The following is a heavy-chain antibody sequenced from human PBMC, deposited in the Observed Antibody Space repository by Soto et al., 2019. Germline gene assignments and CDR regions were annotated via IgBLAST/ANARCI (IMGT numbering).Heavy chain of an antibody. CDR1: GYSISSGYY. V-gene: IGHV4-38-2*02. Sequence: SETLSLTCAVSGYSISSGYYWGWIRQPPGKGLEWIGSIYHSGSTYYNPSLKSRVTISVDTSKNQFSLKLSSVTAADTAVYYCPTESGSYPYYFDYWGQGTLVTVSS. CDR3: PTESGSYPYYFDY. D-gene: IGHD1-26*01. J-gene: IGHJ4*02. CDR2: IYHSGST.